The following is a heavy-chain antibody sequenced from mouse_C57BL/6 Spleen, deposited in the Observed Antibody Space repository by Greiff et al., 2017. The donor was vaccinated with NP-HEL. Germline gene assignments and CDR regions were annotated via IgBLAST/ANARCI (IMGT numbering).Heavy chain of an antibody. Sequence: EVKLMESGGGLVQPGGSLKLSCAASGFTFSDYGMAWVRQAPRKGPEWVAFISNLAYSIYYADTVTGRFTISRENAKNTLYLEMSSLRSEDTAMYYCERQGMITGYWYFDVWGTGTTVTVSS. D-gene: IGHD2-4*01. CDR1: GFTFSDYG. V-gene: IGHV5-15*01. CDR2: ISNLAYSI. J-gene: IGHJ1*03. CDR3: ERQGMITGYWYFDV.